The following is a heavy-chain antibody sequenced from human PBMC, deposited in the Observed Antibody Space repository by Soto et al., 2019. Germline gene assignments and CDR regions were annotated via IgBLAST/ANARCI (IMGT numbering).Heavy chain of an antibody. D-gene: IGHD5-18*01. CDR1: GFTFSSYS. V-gene: IGHV3-21*01. Sequence: EVQLVESGGGLVKPGGSLRLSCAASGFTFSSYSMNWVRHAPGKGLEWVSSISSSSSYIYYADSVKGRFTISRDNAKNSLYLQMNSLRAEDTAAYYCARDQPGYSYGYGLGYWGQGTLVTVSS. CDR2: ISSSSSYI. J-gene: IGHJ4*02. CDR3: ARDQPGYSYGYGLGY.